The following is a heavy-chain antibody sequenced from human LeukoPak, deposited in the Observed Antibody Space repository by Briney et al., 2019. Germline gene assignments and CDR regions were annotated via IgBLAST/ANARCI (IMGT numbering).Heavy chain of an antibody. CDR2: ISTSGITI. V-gene: IGHV3-48*03. CDR1: GFTFSSHE. J-gene: IGHJ4*02. Sequence: TGGSLRLSCAASGFTFSSHEMNWVRRAPGKGLEWVSAISTSGITIYYADSVRGRFTISRDNAKNSLYLQMNSLRAEDTAVYYCARAKYFDFDYWGQGTLVTVSS. D-gene: IGHD3-9*01. CDR3: ARAKYFDFDY.